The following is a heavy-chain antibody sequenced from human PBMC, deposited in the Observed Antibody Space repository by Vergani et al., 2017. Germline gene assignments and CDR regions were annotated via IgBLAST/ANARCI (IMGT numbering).Heavy chain of an antibody. D-gene: IGHD3-9*01. CDR1: GYTFSNYY. J-gene: IGHJ4*02. CDR2: INPSGGHT. V-gene: IGHV1-46*03. Sequence: QVQVVQSGAEVKKSGASVKVSCKTSGYTFSNYYMHWVRQAPGQGLEWMGIINPSGGHTNYAQKFQGRVTMTRDTSTSTVYMEVSSLRSEDTAIYYCARGDYGILTGYRYWGQGTLVTGSA. CDR3: ARGDYGILTGYRY.